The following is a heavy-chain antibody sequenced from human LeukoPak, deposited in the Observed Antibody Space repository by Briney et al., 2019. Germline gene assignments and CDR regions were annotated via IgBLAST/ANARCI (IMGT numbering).Heavy chain of an antibody. V-gene: IGHV3-30*04. CDR1: GFTFSSYV. D-gene: IGHD3-10*01. Sequence: GGSLRLSCEASGFTFSSYVMHWARQAPGKGLEWVALISYDGSNKYYADSVKGRFTISRDNSKNTLYLQMDSLRAEDTALYYCARSSGSYYHLPFDYWGQGTLVTASS. CDR2: ISYDGSNK. J-gene: IGHJ4*02. CDR3: ARSSGSYYHLPFDY.